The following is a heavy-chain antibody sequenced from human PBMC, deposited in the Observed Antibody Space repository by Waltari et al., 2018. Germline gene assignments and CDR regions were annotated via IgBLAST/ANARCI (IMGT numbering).Heavy chain of an antibody. CDR3: ARYYYDSSGYYYYFDY. Sequence: VQLQESGPGLVKPSATLSLTCPVSGGSISSYYSSWIRQPPGKGLEWIGYIYYSGSTNYNPSRKSRVTISVDTSKNQFSLKLSSVTAADTAVYYCARYYYDSSGYYYYFDYWGQGTLVTVSS. V-gene: IGHV4-59*01. CDR2: IYYSGST. D-gene: IGHD3-22*01. CDR1: GGSISSYY. J-gene: IGHJ4*02.